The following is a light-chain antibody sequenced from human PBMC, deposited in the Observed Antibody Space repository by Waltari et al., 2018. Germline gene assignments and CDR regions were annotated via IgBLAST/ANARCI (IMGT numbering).Light chain of an antibody. CDR1: QSISSW. Sequence: DIQMTQSPSTLSASVGDRVTITCRASQSISSWLAWYQQKPGKAPKLLIYKASSLESGVPSRFSGSGSGTEFTLTISSLQPEDVAVYFCLQYYSRPYTFGQGTKLDIK. CDR3: LQYYSRPYT. CDR2: KAS. J-gene: IGKJ2*01. V-gene: IGKV1-5*03.